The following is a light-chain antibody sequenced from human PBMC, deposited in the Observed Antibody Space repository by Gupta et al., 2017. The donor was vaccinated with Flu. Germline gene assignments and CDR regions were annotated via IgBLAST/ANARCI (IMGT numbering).Light chain of an antibody. Sequence: ITISCTGTSIDIVSYSYVSWYQQHPGKAPHLLIYDVTNRPSGVSDRFSGSKSGDTASLTISGLRAEDEADYYCSSCTSSTTLVFGGGTRLTV. CDR3: SSCTSSTTLV. CDR1: SIDIVSYSY. V-gene: IGLV2-14*01. CDR2: DVT. J-gene: IGLJ2*01.